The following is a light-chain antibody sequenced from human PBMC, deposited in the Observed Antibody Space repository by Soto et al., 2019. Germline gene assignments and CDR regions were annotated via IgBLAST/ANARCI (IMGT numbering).Light chain of an antibody. Sequence: DIVLEQSPGTLSLSPGESATLSCRASQSVRSGYLAWYQQKPGQAPRLLIYGASSRASGIRDSFSGSGSGTDFTLTISRLEPEDFAVYYCQQYGSSPQTFGQGTKVEIK. V-gene: IGKV3-20*01. CDR3: QQYGSSPQT. CDR2: GAS. J-gene: IGKJ1*01. CDR1: QSVRSGY.